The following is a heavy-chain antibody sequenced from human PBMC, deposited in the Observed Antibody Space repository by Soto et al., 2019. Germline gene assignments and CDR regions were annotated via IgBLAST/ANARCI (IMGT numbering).Heavy chain of an antibody. Sequence: ASVKVSCKASGYTFTGYYMHWVRQVPGQGLEWMGWINPNSGGTNYAQKFQGWVTMTRDTSISTAYMELSRLRSDDTAVYYCARDGDDILTGYYRPEYYGMDVWGQGTTVTVSS. J-gene: IGHJ6*02. D-gene: IGHD3-9*01. V-gene: IGHV1-2*04. CDR1: GYTFTGYY. CDR3: ARDGDDILTGYYRPEYYGMDV. CDR2: INPNSGGT.